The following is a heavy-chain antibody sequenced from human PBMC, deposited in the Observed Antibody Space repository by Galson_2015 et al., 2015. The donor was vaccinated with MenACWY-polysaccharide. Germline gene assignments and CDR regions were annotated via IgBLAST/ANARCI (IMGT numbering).Heavy chain of an antibody. D-gene: IGHD3-22*01. V-gene: IGHV3-74*01. J-gene: IGHJ4*02. Sequence: SLRLSCAASGFTFSSYWMHWVRQAPGKGLEWVASINRDGSNTNYADSVKGRFTISRDNAKNSLYLQMNSLRAEDTVVYYCARQCLFIDYWGQGTPVTVSS. CDR2: INRDGSNT. CDR3: ARQCLFIDY. CDR1: GFTFSSYW.